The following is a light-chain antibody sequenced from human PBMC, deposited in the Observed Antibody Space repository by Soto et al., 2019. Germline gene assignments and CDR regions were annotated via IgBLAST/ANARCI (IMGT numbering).Light chain of an antibody. J-gene: IGLJ2*01. Sequence: QAVLTQPPSVSGTPGQSVTISCSGSSSNIGSKSVQWYQQLPPTTPKLLIYSNNQRPSGVPDRFSGSKSGTSASLAISGLQSEDEAHYYCGAWDDTLNVLVFGGGTKLTVL. V-gene: IGLV1-44*01. CDR3: GAWDDTLNVLV. CDR2: SNN. CDR1: SSNIGSKS.